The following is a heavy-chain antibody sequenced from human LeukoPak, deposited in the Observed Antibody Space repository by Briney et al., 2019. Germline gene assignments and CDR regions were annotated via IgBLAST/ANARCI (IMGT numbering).Heavy chain of an antibody. D-gene: IGHD2-15*01. CDR3: ARWPGSGNFDY. V-gene: IGHV4-34*01. Sequence: SKTLSLTCAVYGGSFSGYYWSWIRQPPGKGLEWIGEINHSGSTNYNPSLKSRVTISVDTSKNQFSLKLSSVTAADTAVYYCARWPGSGNFDYWGQGTLVTVSS. CDR1: GGSFSGYY. J-gene: IGHJ4*02. CDR2: INHSGST.